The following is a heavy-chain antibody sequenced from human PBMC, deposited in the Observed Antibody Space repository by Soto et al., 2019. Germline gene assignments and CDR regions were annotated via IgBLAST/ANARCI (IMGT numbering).Heavy chain of an antibody. CDR2: ISGSGDST. D-gene: IGHD2-2*01. CDR1: GFTFSSYA. J-gene: IGHJ4*02. Sequence: PGGSLRLSCAASGFTFSSYAMSWVRQAPGKGLEWVSAISGSGDSTYYADSVRGRFTISRDNSKNTLYLQMNSLRGDDTALYYCAKDQGYCSSTSCYYDYWGQGTLVTVSS. V-gene: IGHV3-23*01. CDR3: AKDQGYCSSTSCYYDY.